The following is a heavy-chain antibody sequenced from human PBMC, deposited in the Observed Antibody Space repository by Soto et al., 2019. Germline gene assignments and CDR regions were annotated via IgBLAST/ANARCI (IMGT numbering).Heavy chain of an antibody. Sequence: SETLSLTCTVSGGSISSYYWSWIRQPPGKGLEWIGYIYYSGSTNYNPSLKSRVTISVDTSKNQFSLKLSSVTATDTAVYYCARHDDYRESVAPLDMSGEGTMVTV. CDR2: IYYSGST. CDR3: ARHDDYRESVAPLDM. CDR1: GGSISSYY. V-gene: IGHV4-59*01. J-gene: IGHJ3*02. D-gene: IGHD4-17*01.